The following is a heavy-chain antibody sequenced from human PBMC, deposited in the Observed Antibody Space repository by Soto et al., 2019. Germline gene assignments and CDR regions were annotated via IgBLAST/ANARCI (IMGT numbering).Heavy chain of an antibody. V-gene: IGHV1-18*01. J-gene: IGHJ4*02. CDR3: ARRWEASSWYLDY. D-gene: IGHD6-13*01. CDR1: GYTFTNHG. CDR2: ISGNDGNT. Sequence: QVQLVQSGAEVKKPGASVKVSCKASGYTFTNHGISWVRQAPGQGLEWMGWISGNDGNTKYAQKVQGRVTMTIDKSTTTAYMELSSLRSDDTAVYYCARRWEASSWYLDYWGQGTLVTVSS.